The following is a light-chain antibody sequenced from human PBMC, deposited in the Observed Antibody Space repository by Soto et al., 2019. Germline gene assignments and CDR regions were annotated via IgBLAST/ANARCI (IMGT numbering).Light chain of an antibody. CDR3: QQYVSAPWT. CDR2: GAS. V-gene: IGKV3-20*01. CDR1: QSVNNNF. J-gene: IGKJ1*01. Sequence: EIVLTQSPGTLSLSPGERVTLSCRASQSVNNNFLAWYQQKSGQAPRLLIYGASSRATGIPDRFSGSGSGTDFTLIISRLEPEDFAVYYCQQYVSAPWTFGQGTKVEIK.